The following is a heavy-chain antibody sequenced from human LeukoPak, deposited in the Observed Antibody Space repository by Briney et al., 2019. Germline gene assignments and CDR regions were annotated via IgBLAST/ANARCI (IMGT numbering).Heavy chain of an antibody. J-gene: IGHJ4*02. CDR1: GFSLSTSGVG. V-gene: IGHV2-5*01. D-gene: IGHD6-13*01. CDR2: IYWNDDK. CDR3: AHKGDCWYEAAFDY. Sequence: ESGPTLVKPTQTLTLTCTFSGFSLSTSGVGVGWIRQPPGKALEWLALIYWNDDKRYSPSLKSRLTITKDTSKNQVVLTMTNMDPVDTATYYCAHKGDCWYEAAFDYWGQGTLVTVSS.